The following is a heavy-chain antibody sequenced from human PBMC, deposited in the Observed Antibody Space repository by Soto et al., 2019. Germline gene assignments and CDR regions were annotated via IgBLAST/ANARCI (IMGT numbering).Heavy chain of an antibody. CDR1: GFTFSSYP. V-gene: IGHV3-30-3*01. CDR2: ISYDATTK. Sequence: QVQLVKSGGGVVQPGRSLRLSCAASGFTFSSYPLHWVRQAPGKGLEWVAVISYDATTKYHADSVKGRFTISRDNSKNTLYLQMNSLRDEDTAVYYCARDPLVGAPDYFDYWGQGTLVTVSA. D-gene: IGHD1-26*01. CDR3: ARDPLVGAPDYFDY. J-gene: IGHJ4*02.